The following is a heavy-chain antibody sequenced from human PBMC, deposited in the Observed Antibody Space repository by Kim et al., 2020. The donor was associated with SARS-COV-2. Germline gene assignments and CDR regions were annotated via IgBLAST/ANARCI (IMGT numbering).Heavy chain of an antibody. J-gene: IGHJ6*02. CDR1: GFTFRSYW. V-gene: IGHV3-7*01. D-gene: IGHD5-18*01. Sequence: GGSLRLSCAASGFTFRSYWMSWVRQAPGKGLEWVANIKEDGSEKYYVDSVKGRFTISRDNAKNSLYLQMNSLRAEDTAVYYCARDEISVVTDIPYDYYGRDVWGQGTTVTVSS. CDR2: IKEDGSEK. CDR3: ARDEISVVTDIPYDYYGRDV.